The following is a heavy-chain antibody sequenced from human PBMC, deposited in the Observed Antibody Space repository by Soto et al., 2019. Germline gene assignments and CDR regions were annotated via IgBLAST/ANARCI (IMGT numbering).Heavy chain of an antibody. CDR1: GLTISGEKY. CDR2: LYDVDGS. CDR3: ATWHEREHAFDV. J-gene: IGHJ3*01. D-gene: IGHD1-1*01. V-gene: IGHV3-53*01. Sequence: DVQLVESGGGLIQPGESLRLSCAAFGLTISGEKYVAWVRKAPGKGLEWVSALYDVDGSFYADSVTGRFTTSSDSSKTTVYLQMNDLRPDDTAVYYCATWHEREHAFDVWGQGTTVTISS.